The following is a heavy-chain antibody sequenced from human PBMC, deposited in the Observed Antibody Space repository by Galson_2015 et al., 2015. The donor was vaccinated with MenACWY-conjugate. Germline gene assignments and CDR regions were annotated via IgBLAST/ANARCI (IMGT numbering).Heavy chain of an antibody. Sequence: SLRLSCAASGFTFSSYSMNWVRQAPGKGLEWVSAIYPNGVTTYYAESVKGRFTISRDNSKNTVYLQMNSLRAEDTAVYYCAKDRQPDSGWNFDYWGQGTLVTASS. CDR1: GFTFSSYS. CDR3: AKDRQPDSGWNFDY. D-gene: IGHD6-19*01. J-gene: IGHJ4*02. V-gene: IGHV3-23*01. CDR2: IYPNGVTT.